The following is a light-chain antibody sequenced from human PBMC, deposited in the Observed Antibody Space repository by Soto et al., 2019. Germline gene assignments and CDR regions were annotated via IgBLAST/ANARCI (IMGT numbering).Light chain of an antibody. CDR2: DVD. J-gene: IGLJ3*02. CDR3: CASTARTTLSGV. CDR1: SSDIGGYNH. Sequence: QSVLTQPTSVSGSPGQSITISCTGVSSDIGGYNHVSWYQQHPGNVPRLIIYDVDNRPLGISNRFSGSQSSNTASLSISGLQAEDEADYYCCASTARTTLSGVFGGGTKGTVL. V-gene: IGLV2-14*03.